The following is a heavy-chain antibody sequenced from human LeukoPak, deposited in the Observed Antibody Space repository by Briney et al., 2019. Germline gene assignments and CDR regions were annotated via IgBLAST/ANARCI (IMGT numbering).Heavy chain of an antibody. CDR3: ARDWVFSSGWFGY. V-gene: IGHV4-34*01. CDR1: GGSFSGYY. J-gene: IGHJ4*02. CDR2: INHSGST. D-gene: IGHD6-19*01. Sequence: SETLSLTCAVYGGSFSGYYWSWIRQPPGKGLEWIGEINHSGSTNYNPSLKSRVTISVDTSKNQFSLKLSSVTAADTAVYYCARDWVFSSGWFGYWGQGTLVTVSS.